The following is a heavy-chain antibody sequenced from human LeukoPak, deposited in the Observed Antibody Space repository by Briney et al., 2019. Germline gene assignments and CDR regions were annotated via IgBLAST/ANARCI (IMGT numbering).Heavy chain of an antibody. CDR2: MNPNSGNT. CDR1: GYTFTSYY. V-gene: IGHV1-18*04. D-gene: IGHD2-15*01. Sequence: ASVKVSCKASGYTFTSYYMHWVRQAPGQGLEWMGWMNPNSGNTGYAQKLQGRVTMTTETSTCTAYMELRSLRSDDTAVYYCARVTLSEIVVFDIWGQGTMVTVSS. CDR3: ARVTLSEIVVFDI. J-gene: IGHJ3*02.